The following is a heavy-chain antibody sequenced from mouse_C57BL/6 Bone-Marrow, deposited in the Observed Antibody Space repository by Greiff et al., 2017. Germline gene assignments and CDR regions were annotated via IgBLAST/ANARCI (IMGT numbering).Heavy chain of an antibody. CDR3: ARDYDGSSYYFDY. Sequence: QVQLQQSGAELAKPGASVKLSCKASGYTFTSYWMHWVKQRPGQGLEWIGNINPSSGYTKYNQKFKDKATLTADKSSSTAYMQLSSLTYEDSAVYYCARDYDGSSYYFDYWGQGTTLTVSS. V-gene: IGHV1-7*01. J-gene: IGHJ2*01. CDR2: INPSSGYT. D-gene: IGHD1-1*01. CDR1: GYTFTSYW.